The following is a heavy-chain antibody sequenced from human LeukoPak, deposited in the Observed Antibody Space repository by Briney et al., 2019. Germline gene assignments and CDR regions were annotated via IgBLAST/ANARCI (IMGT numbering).Heavy chain of an antibody. J-gene: IGHJ5*02. CDR1: RYTFTSYD. CDR2: MNPNSGNT. Sequence: GPPVKVSCKASRYTFTSYDINWVRQATGQGLEWMGWMNPNSGNTGYAQKFQGRVTMTRNTSISTAYMELSSLRSEDTAVYYCARGDHCSSTSCSNWFDPWGQGTLVTVSS. D-gene: IGHD2-2*01. CDR3: ARGDHCSSTSCSNWFDP. V-gene: IGHV1-8*01.